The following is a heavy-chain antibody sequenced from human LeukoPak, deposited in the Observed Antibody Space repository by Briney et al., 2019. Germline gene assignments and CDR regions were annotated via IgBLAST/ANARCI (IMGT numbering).Heavy chain of an antibody. J-gene: IGHJ4*02. CDR3: ASRIVGVPMYRIDY. CDR2: ISDSGSTI. V-gene: IGHV3-48*02. Sequence: GGSLRLSCAASGLTFSSYSMSWLRQAPGRGLEWVSYISDSGSTIYYADSVKGRFTISRDNARNSVFLQMDNLRDEDTAVYYCASRIVGVPMYRIDYWGQGTLVTVSS. CDR1: GLTFSSYS. D-gene: IGHD3-10*01.